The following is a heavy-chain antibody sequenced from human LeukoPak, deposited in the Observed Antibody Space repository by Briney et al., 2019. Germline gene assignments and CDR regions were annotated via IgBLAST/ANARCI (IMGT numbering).Heavy chain of an antibody. Sequence: SETLSLTCAVYGGSFSGYYWSWIRQPPGKGLEWIGEINHSGSTNYNPSLKSRVTISVDTSKNQFSLKLSSVTAADTAVYYCAREFTRGVVVPAAMGYWGQGTLVTVSS. D-gene: IGHD2-2*01. V-gene: IGHV4-34*01. J-gene: IGHJ4*02. CDR2: INHSGST. CDR3: AREFTRGVVVPAAMGY. CDR1: GGSFSGYY.